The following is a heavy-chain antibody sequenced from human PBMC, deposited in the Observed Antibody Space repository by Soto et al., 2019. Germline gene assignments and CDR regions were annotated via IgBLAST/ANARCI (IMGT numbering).Heavy chain of an antibody. Sequence: ASVKVSCKTSGATFSSYAITWVRQAPGQGLEWMGGIVPTVVTSTYAQKFQGRVTITADKFTNTVYMELSSLRSDDTAVYYCVRVVAIPGYPDNWGQGTLVTVSS. D-gene: IGHD5-12*01. J-gene: IGHJ4*02. V-gene: IGHV1-69*06. CDR2: IVPTVVTS. CDR3: VRVVAIPGYPDN. CDR1: GATFSSYA.